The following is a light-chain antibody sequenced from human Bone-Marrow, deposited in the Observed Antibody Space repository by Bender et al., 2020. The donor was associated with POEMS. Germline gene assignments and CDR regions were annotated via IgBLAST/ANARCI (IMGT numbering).Light chain of an antibody. CDR2: ANT. V-gene: IGLV1-44*01. CDR3: AVWDDSLNGWV. Sequence: QSVLTQPPSASGTPGQRVTISCSGGSSNIGAHAVNWYQQLPGTAPKLLIYANTNRPSGVPDRFSGSRSGNSASLAITGLQAEDEADYYCAVWDDSLNGWVFGGGTKLTVL. J-gene: IGLJ3*02. CDR1: SSNIGAHA.